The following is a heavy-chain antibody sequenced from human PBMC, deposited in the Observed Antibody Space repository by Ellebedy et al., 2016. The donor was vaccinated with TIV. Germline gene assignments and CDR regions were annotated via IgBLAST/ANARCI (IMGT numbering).Heavy chain of an antibody. CDR3: ARVEWELLTGFDY. CDR2: IYSGGST. Sequence: GESLKISCAASGFTVSSNYMSWVRQAPGKGLEWVSVIYSGGSTYYADSVKGRFTISRDNSKNTLYLQMNSLRAEDTAVYYCARVEWELLTGFDYWGQGTLVTVSS. J-gene: IGHJ4*02. CDR1: GFTVSSNY. D-gene: IGHD1-26*01. V-gene: IGHV3-66*01.